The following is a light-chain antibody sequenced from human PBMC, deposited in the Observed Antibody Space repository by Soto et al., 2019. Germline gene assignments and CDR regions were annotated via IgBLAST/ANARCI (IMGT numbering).Light chain of an antibody. J-gene: IGKJ5*01. Sequence: DVVMTQSPLSLPVTLGQPASISCRSNQSLVHSDGIAYFSWFQQRPGRSPRRLIYKVSNRDSVVPARFSGSGSGTDFALKISRVEAEDVGVYYCMQGTHWPITFGQGTRLEMK. CDR1: QSLVHSDGIAY. CDR3: MQGTHWPIT. V-gene: IGKV2-30*02. CDR2: KVS.